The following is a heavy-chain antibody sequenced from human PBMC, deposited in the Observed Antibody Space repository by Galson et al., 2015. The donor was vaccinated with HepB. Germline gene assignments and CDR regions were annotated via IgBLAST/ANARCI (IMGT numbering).Heavy chain of an antibody. CDR1: GFKFSSYN. V-gene: IGHV3-21*01. CDR2: ISSGSNI. CDR3: ASGGLTVKGFGESFLNWFDP. D-gene: IGHD3-10*01. J-gene: IGHJ5*02. Sequence: SLRLSCAASGFKFSSYNMHWVRQAPGKGLEWVSYISSGSNIYYADSVRGRFTISRDNAKNLLFLQMNSLRVDDTAVYYCASGGLTVKGFGESFLNWFDPWGQGNLVTVSS.